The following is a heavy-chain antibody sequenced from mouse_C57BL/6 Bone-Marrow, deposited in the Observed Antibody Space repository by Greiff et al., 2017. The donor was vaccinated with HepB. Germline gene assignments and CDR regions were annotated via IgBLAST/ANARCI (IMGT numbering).Heavy chain of an antibody. CDR1: GYTFTDYY. CDR3: ARSNYYYGSSSFAY. CDR2: INPNNGGT. D-gene: IGHD1-1*01. J-gene: IGHJ3*01. Sequence: EVQLQQSGPELVKPGASVKISCKASGYTFTDYYMNWVKQSHGKSLEWIGDINPNNGGTSYNQKFKGKATLTVDKSSSTAYMELRSLTSEDSAVYYCARSNYYYGSSSFAYWGQGTLVTVSA. V-gene: IGHV1-26*01.